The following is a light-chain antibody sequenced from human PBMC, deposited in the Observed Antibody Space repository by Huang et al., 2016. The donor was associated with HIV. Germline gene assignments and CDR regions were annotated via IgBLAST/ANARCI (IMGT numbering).Light chain of an antibody. CDR1: QTVSSY. CDR3: QQRSNWLFT. J-gene: IGKJ4*01. CDR2: DAS. V-gene: IGKV3-11*01. Sequence: EIVLTQSPATLSLSPGERATLSCKASQTVSSYLAWFQQRPGQAPRLLIYDASNMATGIPARFSGSGSGTDFTLTISSLEPEDFAVYYWQQRSNWLFTFGGGTKVDIK.